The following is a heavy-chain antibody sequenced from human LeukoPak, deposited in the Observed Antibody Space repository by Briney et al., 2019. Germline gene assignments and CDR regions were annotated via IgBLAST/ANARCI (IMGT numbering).Heavy chain of an antibody. V-gene: IGHV1-2*02. CDR1: GYTFTGYY. CDR2: INPNSGGT. J-gene: IGHJ5*02. D-gene: IGHD1-26*01. CDR3: ARDSVYWRVGYNWFDP. Sequence: ASVKVSCKASGYTFTGYYMHWVRQAPGQGLEWMGWINPNSGGTNYAQKFQGRVTMTRDTSISTAYMELSRLRSDDTAVYYCARDSVYWRVGYNWFDPWGQGTLVTVSS.